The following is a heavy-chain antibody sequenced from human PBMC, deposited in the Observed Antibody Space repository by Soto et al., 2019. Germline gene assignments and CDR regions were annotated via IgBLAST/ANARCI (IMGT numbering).Heavy chain of an antibody. D-gene: IGHD6-13*01. J-gene: IGHJ1*01. CDR3: VKDESINWYSGHFRH. Sequence: PGGSLRLSCAASGFTFDDYAMHWVRQVPGKGLEWVSGINWNSGSIGYGDSVKGRFAISRDNAKNSLHLQMISLSAEDTAFYYCVKDESINWYSGHFRHWGQGTLVTVSS. V-gene: IGHV3-9*01. CDR1: GFTFDDYA. CDR2: INWNSGSI.